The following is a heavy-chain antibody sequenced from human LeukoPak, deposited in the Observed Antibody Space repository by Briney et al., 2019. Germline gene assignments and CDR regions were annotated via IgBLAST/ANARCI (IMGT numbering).Heavy chain of an antibody. CDR3: ARRVGSSSGYSFDY. CDR2: INPNSGGT. CDR1: GYTFTDYY. J-gene: IGHJ4*02. D-gene: IGHD5-12*01. Sequence: ASVKVSCKASGYTFTDYYIHWVRQRQAPGQGLEWMGRINPNSGGTNYAQKFQGRVTMTRDTSISTAYMELSSLSSDDTAVYFSARRVGSSSGYSFDYWGQGTLVTVSS. V-gene: IGHV1-2*06.